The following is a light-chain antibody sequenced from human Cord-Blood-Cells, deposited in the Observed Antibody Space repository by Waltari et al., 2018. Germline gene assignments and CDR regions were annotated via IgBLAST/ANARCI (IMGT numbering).Light chain of an antibody. CDR2: GVS. J-gene: IGLJ1*01. V-gene: IGLV2-14*01. CDR3: SSYTSSSTLAV. Sequence: QSALTHPASVSGSPGQSLTISCPGTSSDVGGYNYVSWYQQHPGKPPKLMISGVSNRPSGVSNRFSGSKSGNTASLTISGLQAEDEADYYCSSYTSSSTLAVFGTGTKVTVL. CDR1: SSDVGGYNY.